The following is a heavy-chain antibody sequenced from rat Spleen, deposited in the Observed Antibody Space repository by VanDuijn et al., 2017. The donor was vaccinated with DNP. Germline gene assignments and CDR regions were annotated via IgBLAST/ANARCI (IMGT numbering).Heavy chain of an antibody. Sequence: EVQLVETGGSLVQPGKSLKLTCATSGFTFSNAWMHWVRQSPEKQLEWVAQIKAKSSNYATYYAESVKGRFTISRDDSKSSVYLQMNSLKEEDTAIYYCTRTVAPYFDYWGQGVMVTVSS. J-gene: IGHJ2*01. D-gene: IGHD1-8*01. CDR1: GFTFSNAW. V-gene: IGHV6-8*01. CDR2: IKAKSSNYAT. CDR3: TRTVAPYFDY.